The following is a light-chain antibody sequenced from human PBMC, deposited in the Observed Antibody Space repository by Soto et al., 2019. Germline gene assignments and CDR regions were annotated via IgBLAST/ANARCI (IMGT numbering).Light chain of an antibody. CDR2: KAT. CDR1: QRIDTW. J-gene: IGKJ1*01. V-gene: IGKV1-5*03. Sequence: DIQMTQSPSILSASVGDRVTITCRASQRIDTWLAWYQQKPGTAPKLLIYKATTLQSGVPSRFSGSGSGTEFALAISSLEPDDVATYYCQQYETFSPWTFGQGNKVEVK. CDR3: QQYETFSPWT.